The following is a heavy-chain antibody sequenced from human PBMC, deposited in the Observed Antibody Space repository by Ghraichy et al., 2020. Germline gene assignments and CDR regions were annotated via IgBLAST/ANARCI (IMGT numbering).Heavy chain of an antibody. CDR2: ISYDGSNR. V-gene: IGHV3-30*03. J-gene: IGHJ4*02. Sequence: GSLRLSCAASGFTFSTYGMHWVRQAPGKGLEWVAVISYDGSNRYYADSVKGRFTISRDNSKNTLYLQMNSLRAEDTAVYFCATVSRGISYWGQGTLVTVSS. CDR3: ATVSRGISY. CDR1: GFTFSTYG. D-gene: IGHD1-14*01.